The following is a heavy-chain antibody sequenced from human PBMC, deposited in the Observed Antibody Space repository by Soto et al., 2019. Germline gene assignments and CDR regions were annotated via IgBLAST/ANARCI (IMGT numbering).Heavy chain of an antibody. CDR1: GFTFNSYG. CDR3: ARGVDYFDY. J-gene: IGHJ4*02. Sequence: QVQLVESGGGVVQPGRSLRLSCAASGFTFNSYGMHWVRQAPGKGLEWVAVIWYDGSSEYYADSVKGRFTISRDNSKNTLFLQMNSLRAEETAVYYCARGVDYFDYWGQRTLVTVSS. CDR2: IWYDGSSE. V-gene: IGHV3-33*01.